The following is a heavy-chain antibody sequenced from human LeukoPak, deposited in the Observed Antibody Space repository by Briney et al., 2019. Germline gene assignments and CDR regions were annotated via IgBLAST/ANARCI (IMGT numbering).Heavy chain of an antibody. Sequence: PSETLSLTCTVSGGSISSSSYYWGWIRQPPGKGLEWIGSIYYSGSTYYNPSLKSRVTISVDTSKNQFSLKLSSVTAADTAVYYCARDGDRLRVTGGWFDPWGQGTLVTVSS. J-gene: IGHJ5*02. D-gene: IGHD2-21*02. CDR3: ARDGDRLRVTGGWFDP. V-gene: IGHV4-39*07. CDR1: GGSISSSSYY. CDR2: IYYSGST.